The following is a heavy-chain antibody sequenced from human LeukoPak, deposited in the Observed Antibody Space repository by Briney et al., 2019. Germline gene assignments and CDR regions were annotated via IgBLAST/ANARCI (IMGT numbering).Heavy chain of an antibody. CDR3: ARDGYGDYQPDY. CDR1: GFTFSSYG. V-gene: IGHV3-30*03. D-gene: IGHD4-17*01. CDR2: ISYDGSNK. Sequence: GGSLRLSCAASGFTFSSYGMHWVRQAPGKGLEWVAVISYDGSNKYYADSVKGRFTISRDNSKNTLYLQMNSLRAEDTAVYYCARDGYGDYQPDYWGQGTLVTVSS. J-gene: IGHJ4*02.